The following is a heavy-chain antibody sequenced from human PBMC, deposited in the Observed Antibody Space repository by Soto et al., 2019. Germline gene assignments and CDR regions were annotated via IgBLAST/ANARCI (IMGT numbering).Heavy chain of an antibody. CDR3: ARALHYDILTGYYIDYYYGMDV. CDR2: IYHSGST. J-gene: IGHJ6*02. Sequence: SETLSLTCAVSGGSISSGGYSWSWIRQPPRKGLEWIGYIYHSGSTYYNPSLKSRVTISVDRSKNQFSLKLSSVTAADTAVYYCARALHYDILTGYYIDYYYGMDVWGQGTTVTVSS. V-gene: IGHV4-30-2*01. CDR1: GGSISSGGYS. D-gene: IGHD3-9*01.